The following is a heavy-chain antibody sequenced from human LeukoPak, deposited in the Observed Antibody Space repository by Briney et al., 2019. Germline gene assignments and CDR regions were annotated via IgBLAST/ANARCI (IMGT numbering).Heavy chain of an antibody. D-gene: IGHD3-22*01. CDR3: ARVNYYDKPRFDP. V-gene: IGHV4-38-2*02. CDR2: IYHSGST. Sequence: SETLSLTCTVSGYSISSGYYWGWIRQRPGKGLEWIGSIYHSGSTYYNPSLKSRVTISVDTSKNQFSLKLSSVTAADTAVYYCARVNYYDKPRFDPWGQGTLVTVSS. CDR1: GYSISSGYY. J-gene: IGHJ5*02.